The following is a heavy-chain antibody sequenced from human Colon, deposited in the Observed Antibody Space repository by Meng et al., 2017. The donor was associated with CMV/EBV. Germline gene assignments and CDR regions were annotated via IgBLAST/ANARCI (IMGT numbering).Heavy chain of an antibody. CDR3: ARDMTYYYDSSAPGPFAY. CDR2: ISSSSTYR. CDR1: TCSSYS. Sequence: TCSSYSRNWVRQAPGKGREWVSYISSSSTYRYYADSVKGRFTISRDNAKNSLYLQMNSLRAEDTAMYYCARDMTYYYDSSAPGPFAYWGQGTLVTVSS. V-gene: IGHV3-21*01. D-gene: IGHD3-22*01. J-gene: IGHJ4*02.